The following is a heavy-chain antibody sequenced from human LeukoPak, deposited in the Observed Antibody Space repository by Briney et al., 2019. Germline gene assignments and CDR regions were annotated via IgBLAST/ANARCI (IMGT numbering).Heavy chain of an antibody. D-gene: IGHD6-6*01. CDR1: GASISNHY. CDR3: ATRPAGPTRYGVFDY. Sequence: SETLSLTCTVSGASISNHYWSWIRQPPGKGLEWIWYIYDSEATNYNASLKSRLTMSVHTSNRQLSLRLSSVTAADTALPYCATRPAGPTRYGVFDYWSRGTLVPVSS. V-gene: IGHV4-59*11. J-gene: IGHJ4*02. CDR2: IYDSEAT.